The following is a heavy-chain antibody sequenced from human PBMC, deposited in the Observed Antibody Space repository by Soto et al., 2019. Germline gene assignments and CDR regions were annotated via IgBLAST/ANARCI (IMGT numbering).Heavy chain of an antibody. CDR1: GDSVSKYY. D-gene: IGHD4-17*01. V-gene: IGHV4-4*07. CDR3: ARSPAYGDYANLDT. CDR2: IYTTRSP. J-gene: IGHJ5*02. Sequence: PSEILSLTCTVSGDSVSKYYWNWIRQPAGKGLEWIGRIYTTRSPNYNPSLKSRVTMSVDTSKNQFSLKLNLSSVTAADTAVYYCARSPAYGDYANLDTWGQGTLVTVSS.